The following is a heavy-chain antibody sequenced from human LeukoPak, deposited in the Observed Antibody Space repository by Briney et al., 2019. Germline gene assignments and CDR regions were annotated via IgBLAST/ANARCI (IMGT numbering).Heavy chain of an antibody. CDR1: GFTFSSYS. CDR2: ISSSSSYI. D-gene: IGHD6-19*01. J-gene: IGHJ4*02. V-gene: IGHV3-21*01. CDR3: ARDPSGAVAGNY. Sequence: GGSLRLSCAASGFTFSSYSMNWVRQAPGKGLEWVSSISSSSSYIYYADSVKGRFTISRDNAKNSLYPQMNSLRAEDTAVYYCARDPSGAVAGNYWGQGTLVTVSS.